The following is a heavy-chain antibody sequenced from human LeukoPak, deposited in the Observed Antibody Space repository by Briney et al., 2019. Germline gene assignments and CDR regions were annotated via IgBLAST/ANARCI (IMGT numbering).Heavy chain of an antibody. CDR2: IRYDGSNK. CDR3: ARVRGGNRGDAFDI. D-gene: IGHD4-23*01. V-gene: IGHV3-30*02. CDR1: GFTFSSYG. Sequence: GGSLRLSCAASGFTFSSYGMHWVRQAPGKGLEWVAFIRYDGSNKYYADSVKGRFTISRDNSKNTLYVQMKSLGAEDTAVYYCARVRGGNRGDAFDIWGQGTMVTVSS. J-gene: IGHJ3*02.